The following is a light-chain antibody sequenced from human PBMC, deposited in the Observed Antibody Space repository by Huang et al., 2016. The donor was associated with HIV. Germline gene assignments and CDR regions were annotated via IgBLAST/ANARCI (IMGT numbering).Light chain of an antibody. Sequence: DIVLTQSPGTLSFSPGERATLSCRASQSVSSSSLAWYQQKPGQAPRLRIYGASRRATGIPDRFSGSGSGTDFTLTISRLGPEDFAVYYCQQYGSSPRTFGQGTKVGIK. CDR3: QQYGSSPRT. J-gene: IGKJ1*01. V-gene: IGKV3-20*01. CDR2: GAS. CDR1: QSVSSSS.